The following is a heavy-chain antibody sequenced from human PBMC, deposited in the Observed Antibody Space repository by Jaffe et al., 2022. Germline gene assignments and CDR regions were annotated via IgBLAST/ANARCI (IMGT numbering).Heavy chain of an antibody. CDR1: GFTFSSYS. CDR2: ISSSSSTI. D-gene: IGHD5-12*01. Sequence: EVQLVESGGGLVQPGGSLRLSCAASGFTFSSYSMNWVRQAPGKGLEWVSYISSSSSTIYYADSVKGRFTISRDNAKNSLYLQMNSLRAEDTAVYYCAPFPDIVATHGGYWGQGTLVTVSS. J-gene: IGHJ4*02. V-gene: IGHV3-48*01. CDR3: APFPDIVATHGGY.